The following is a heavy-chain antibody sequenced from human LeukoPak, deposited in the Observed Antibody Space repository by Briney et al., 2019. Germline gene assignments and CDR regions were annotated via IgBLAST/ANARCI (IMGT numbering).Heavy chain of an antibody. D-gene: IGHD6-13*01. J-gene: IGHJ4*02. CDR1: GGSFSGYY. Sequence: SETLSLTCAVYGGSFSGYYWSWIRQPPGKGLEWIGEINHSGSTNYNPSLKSRVTISVDTSKNQFSLKLSSVAAADTAVYYCARGPGIAAAGNFDYWGQGTLVTVSS. CDR3: ARGPGIAAAGNFDY. V-gene: IGHV4-34*01. CDR2: INHSGST.